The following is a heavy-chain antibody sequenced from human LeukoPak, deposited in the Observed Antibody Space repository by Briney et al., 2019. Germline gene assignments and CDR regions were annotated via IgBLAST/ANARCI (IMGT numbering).Heavy chain of an antibody. CDR3: AGMYYDFWSGYSP. V-gene: IGHV1-2*02. D-gene: IGHD3-3*01. Sequence: EASVKVSCKASGYTFTDYYMHWVRQAPGQGLEWMGWINPNSGGTNYAQKFQGRVTMTRDTSISTAYMELSRLRSDDTAVYYCAGMYYDFWSGYSPWGQGTLVTVSS. CDR2: INPNSGGT. CDR1: GYTFTDYY. J-gene: IGHJ5*02.